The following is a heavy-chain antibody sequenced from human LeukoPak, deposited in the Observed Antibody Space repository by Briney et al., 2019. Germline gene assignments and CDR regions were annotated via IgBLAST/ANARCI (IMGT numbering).Heavy chain of an antibody. CDR1: GYTLTELS. V-gene: IGHV1-24*01. J-gene: IGHJ5*02. D-gene: IGHD2-2*01. CDR3: ARDRCRSSSTSCYGGNWFDP. Sequence: GASVKVSCKVSGYTLTELSMHWVRQAPGKGLEWMGGFDPEDGETIYAQKSQGRVTMTEDTSTDTAYMELSSLRSEDTAVYYCARDRCRSSSTSCYGGNWFDPWGQGTLVTVSS. CDR2: FDPEDGET.